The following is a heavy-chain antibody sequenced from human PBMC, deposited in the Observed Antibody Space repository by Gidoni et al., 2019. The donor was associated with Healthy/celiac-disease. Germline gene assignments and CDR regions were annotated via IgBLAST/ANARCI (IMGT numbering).Heavy chain of an antibody. CDR2: INSEGRST. CDR1: GFTLSTYW. D-gene: IGHD3-22*01. CDR3: ARAANYYDSSGPVPFLFDY. Sequence: EVQLVESGGGPVQPGGSLSLSCAASGFTLSTYWMHWVRQAPGKGLVWVSRINSEGRSTSYAESVKGRFTISGDNAKNTLYLKMNSLRAEDTAVYYWARAANYYDSSGPVPFLFDYWGQGTLVTVSS. J-gene: IGHJ4*02. V-gene: IGHV3-74*01.